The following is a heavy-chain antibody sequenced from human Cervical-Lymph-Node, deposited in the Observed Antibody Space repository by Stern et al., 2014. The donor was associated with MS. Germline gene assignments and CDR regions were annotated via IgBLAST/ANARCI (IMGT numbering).Heavy chain of an antibody. Sequence: VQLEESGGGVVQPGRSLRLSCAASGFTFSSYGMHWVRQAPGKGLEWVAVIWYDGSNKYYADSGKGRFTISRDNSKNTLYLQMNSLRAEDTAVYYCASLGIAAAGTLDYWGQGTLVTVSS. J-gene: IGHJ4*02. CDR3: ASLGIAAAGTLDY. CDR2: IWYDGSNK. D-gene: IGHD6-13*01. V-gene: IGHV3-33*01. CDR1: GFTFSSYG.